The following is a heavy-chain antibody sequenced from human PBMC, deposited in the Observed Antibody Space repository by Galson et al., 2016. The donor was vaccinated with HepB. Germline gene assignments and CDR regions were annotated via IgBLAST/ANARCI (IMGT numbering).Heavy chain of an antibody. D-gene: IGHD3-10*01. CDR3: AKPRGKGNYYYYMDV. J-gene: IGHJ6*03. V-gene: IGHV3-30-3*02. CDR1: GFTFSNYA. CDR2: ISYDGSNK. Sequence: SLRLSCAASGFTFSNYAIHWVRQAPGKGLEWVAIISYDGSNKYYADSVKGRFTISRDNSKNTLYLQMNSLRVEDTAVYYCAKPRGKGNYYYYMDVWGKGTTVIVSS.